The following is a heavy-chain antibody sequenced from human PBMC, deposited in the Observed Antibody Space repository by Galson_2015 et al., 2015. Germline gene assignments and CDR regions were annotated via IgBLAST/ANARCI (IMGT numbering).Heavy chain of an antibody. D-gene: IGHD2-2*02. J-gene: IGHJ5*02. Sequence: SETLSLTCTVSGGSISSYYWSWIRQPPGKGLEWIGYIYYSGSTNYNPSLKSRVTISVDTSKNQFSLKLSSVTAADTAVYYCARGGIVVVPAAIIWFDPWGQGTLVTVSS. CDR1: GGSISSYY. CDR2: IYYSGST. CDR3: ARGGIVVVPAAIIWFDP. V-gene: IGHV4-59*01.